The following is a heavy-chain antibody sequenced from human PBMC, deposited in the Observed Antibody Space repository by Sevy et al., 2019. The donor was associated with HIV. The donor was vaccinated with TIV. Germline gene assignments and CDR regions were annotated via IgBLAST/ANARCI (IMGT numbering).Heavy chain of an antibody. J-gene: IGHJ4*02. D-gene: IGHD6-19*01. Sequence: GGSLRLSCAASGFTFSDYYMSWIRQAPGKGLEWVSYISSSGSTIYYAGSVKGRFTISRDNAKNSLYLQMNSLRAEDTAVYYCARETYSSGWYYFDYWGQGTLVTVSS. CDR1: GFTFSDYY. V-gene: IGHV3-11*01. CDR3: ARETYSSGWYYFDY. CDR2: ISSSGSTI.